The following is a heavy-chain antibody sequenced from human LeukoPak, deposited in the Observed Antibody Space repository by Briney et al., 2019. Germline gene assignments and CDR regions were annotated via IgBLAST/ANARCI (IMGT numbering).Heavy chain of an antibody. V-gene: IGHV7-4-1*02. CDR3: ARGPERTRYYDSSGYQIDY. Sequence: ASVKVSCKASGYTFTTYIMNWVRQAPGQGLEWMGWINTNTGNPTYTQGFTGRFVFSLDTSVSTAYLQISSLKAEDTAVYYCARGPERTRYYDSSGYQIDYWGQGTLVTVSS. D-gene: IGHD3-22*01. J-gene: IGHJ4*02. CDR1: GYTFTTYI. CDR2: INTNTGNP.